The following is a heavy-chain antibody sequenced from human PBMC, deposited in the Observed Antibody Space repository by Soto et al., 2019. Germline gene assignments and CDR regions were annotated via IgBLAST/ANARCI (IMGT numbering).Heavy chain of an antibody. Sequence: GGSLRLSCVASGLTVSGKKYMAWVRQAPGKGPEWVSGVYDLDGTYYADSVRGRFTISRDNSKNTLYLQMNSLRAEDTAVYYCAKDSPRISRYGSSSSGVYWGQGTLVTVSS. CDR1: GLTVSGKKY. V-gene: IGHV3-53*01. CDR3: AKDSPRISRYGSSSSGVY. J-gene: IGHJ4*02. D-gene: IGHD6-6*01. CDR2: VYDLDGT.